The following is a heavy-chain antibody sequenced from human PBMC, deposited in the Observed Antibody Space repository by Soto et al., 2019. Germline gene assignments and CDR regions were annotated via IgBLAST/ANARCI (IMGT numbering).Heavy chain of an antibody. CDR2: ISAYNGNT. V-gene: IGHV1-18*01. CDR3: ARGVGGYSSGWYPNWFDP. Sequence: QVQLVQSGAEVKKPGASVKVSCKASGYTFTSYGISWVRQAPGQGLEWMGWISAYNGNTNYAQKLQGRVTMTTDTATRTAYMELRSLRSDDTAVYYCARGVGGYSSGWYPNWFDPWGQGTLVTVSS. CDR1: GYTFTSYG. D-gene: IGHD6-19*01. J-gene: IGHJ5*02.